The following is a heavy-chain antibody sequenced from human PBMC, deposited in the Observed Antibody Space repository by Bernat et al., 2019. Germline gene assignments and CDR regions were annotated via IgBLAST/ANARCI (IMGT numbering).Heavy chain of an antibody. V-gene: IGHV3-30-3*02. CDR1: GFTFSSYA. CDR2: ISYDGSNK. Sequence: QVQLVESGGGVVQPGRSLRLSCAASGFTFSSYAMHWVRQAPGKGLEWVAVISYDGSNKYYADSVKGRFTISRDNSKNTLYLQMVGLRAGDTAIYYCAKSLIAAAGAFDIWGQGTMVTVSS. J-gene: IGHJ3*02. CDR3: AKSLIAAAGAFDI. D-gene: IGHD6-13*01.